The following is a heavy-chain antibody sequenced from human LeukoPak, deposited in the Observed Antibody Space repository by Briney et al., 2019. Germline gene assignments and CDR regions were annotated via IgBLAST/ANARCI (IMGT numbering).Heavy chain of an antibody. CDR3: ASAFYGSGWEFDY. CDR1: GFTFSSYG. CDR2: ISSSSSTI. V-gene: IGHV3-48*01. Sequence: PGGSLRLSCAASGFTFSSYGMSWVRQAPGKGLEWVSYISSSSSTIYYADSVKGRFTISRDNAKNSLYLQTNSLRAEDTAVYYCASAFYGSGWEFDYWGQGTLVTVSS. D-gene: IGHD6-19*01. J-gene: IGHJ4*02.